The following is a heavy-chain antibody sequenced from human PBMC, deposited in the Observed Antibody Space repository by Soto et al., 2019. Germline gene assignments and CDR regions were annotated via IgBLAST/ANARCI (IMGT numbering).Heavy chain of an antibody. CDR2: ISYDGSDK. J-gene: IGHJ4*02. Sequence: QVQLVESGGGVVQPGRSLRLSCAASGFTFSSYGTHWVRQAPGKGLEWVAVISYDGSDKYYADSVKGRFTISRDNSKNTLNLQMNSLRADDTAVYYCAKALGELSPESYDYWGQGTLITVSS. CDR3: AKALGELSPESYDY. D-gene: IGHD3-16*02. CDR1: GFTFSSYG. V-gene: IGHV3-30*18.